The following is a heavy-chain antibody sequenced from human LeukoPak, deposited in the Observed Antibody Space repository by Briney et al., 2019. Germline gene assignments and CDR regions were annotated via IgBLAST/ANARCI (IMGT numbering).Heavy chain of an antibody. CDR2: IFHSGSV. CDR1: GGSISSSSYY. J-gene: IGHJ4*02. CDR3: ARVVASTSIDS. V-gene: IGHV4-39*07. D-gene: IGHD2-15*01. Sequence: SETLSLTCTVSGGSISSSSYYWGWIRQPPGKGLEWIGSIFHSGSVYYNPSLKSRVTISVDPSKNRFSLKLTSVTAADTAVYYCARVVASTSIDSWGQGTLVTVSS.